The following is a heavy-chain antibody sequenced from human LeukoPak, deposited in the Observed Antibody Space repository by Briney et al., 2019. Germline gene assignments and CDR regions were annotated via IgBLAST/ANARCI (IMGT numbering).Heavy chain of an antibody. D-gene: IGHD2-2*01. Sequence: SETLSLTCTVSGGSISSYYWSWIRQPPGKGLEWIGYIYYSGSTNYNPSLKSRVTISVDASKSHFSLKLVSVTAADTAFYYCLRQPAGDILVAPGPMDVWGQGSLVTVSS. V-gene: IGHV4-59*08. CDR2: IYYSGST. CDR1: GGSISSYY. J-gene: IGHJ6*01. CDR3: LRQPAGDILVAPGPMDV.